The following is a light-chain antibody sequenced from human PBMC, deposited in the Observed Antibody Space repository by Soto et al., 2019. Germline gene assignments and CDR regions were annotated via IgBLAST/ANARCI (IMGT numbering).Light chain of an antibody. CDR3: QQYNYWPLLT. CDR2: GAS. Sequence: EIMVTQSPATLSVSPGERATLSCRASQSVNNNLAWYQQKPGQAPRLLIYGASTRATGIPARFGGSGYGTEFTLTISSLQSEDFAIYYCQQYNYWPLLTFGGGTKVEIK. V-gene: IGKV3-15*01. J-gene: IGKJ4*01. CDR1: QSVNNN.